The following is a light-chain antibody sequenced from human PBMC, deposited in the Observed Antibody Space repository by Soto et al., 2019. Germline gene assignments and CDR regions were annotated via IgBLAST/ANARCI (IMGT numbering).Light chain of an antibody. CDR2: GAS. Sequence: EFVFTQSPRTLSVSPGERATLSCRASQSVAANYLAWYQQKRGQAPRLLIYGASSRATGIPDRFSGSGSGTDFTLTISSLQPEDVATYYCQKYNSAPWTFGQGTKVDIK. CDR1: QSVAANY. J-gene: IGKJ1*01. V-gene: IGKV3-20*01. CDR3: QKYNSAPWT.